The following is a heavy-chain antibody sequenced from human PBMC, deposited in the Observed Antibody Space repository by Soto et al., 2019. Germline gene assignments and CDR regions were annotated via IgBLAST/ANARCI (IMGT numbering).Heavy chain of an antibody. CDR2: IYYSGSN. J-gene: IGHJ6*02. CDR3: ARTYGDYVRYYYYGIDV. D-gene: IGHD4-17*01. CDR1: GGSISSSSYY. V-gene: IGHV4-39*01. Sequence: QLQLQESGPGLVKPSETLSLTCTVSGGSISSSSYYWGWIRQPPGKGLEWIGSIYYSGSNYYNPSLKSRVTISVDTSKNQFSLKLSSVTAADTAVYYCARTYGDYVRYYYYGIDVWGQGTTVTVSS.